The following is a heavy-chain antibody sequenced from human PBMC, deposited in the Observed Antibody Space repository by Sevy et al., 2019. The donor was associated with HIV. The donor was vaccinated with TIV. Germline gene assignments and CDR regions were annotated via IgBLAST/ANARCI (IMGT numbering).Heavy chain of an antibody. Sequence: GESLKISCKGSGYSFTSYWIGWVRQMPGKGLEWMGIIYPGDSDTRYSRSFQGQVTISADKSISTAYLQWSSLKASDTAMYYCARHAYCSSTSCYSGGYYYYYGMDVWGQGTTVTVSS. J-gene: IGHJ6*02. CDR3: ARHAYCSSTSCYSGGYYYYYGMDV. CDR2: IYPGDSDT. D-gene: IGHD2-2*01. V-gene: IGHV5-51*01. CDR1: GYSFTSYW.